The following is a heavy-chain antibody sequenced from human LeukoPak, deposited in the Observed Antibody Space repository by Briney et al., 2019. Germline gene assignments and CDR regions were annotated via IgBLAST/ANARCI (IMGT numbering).Heavy chain of an antibody. D-gene: IGHD2-15*01. CDR1: GFTFSDYY. Sequence: PGGSLRLSCAASGFTFSDYYMSWIRQAPGKGLEWVSYISSSGSTIYYADSVKGRFTISRDNAKNSLYLQMNSLRAEDTAVYYCARDRRVVVVAATSYYYYGMDVWGQGTTVTVSS. J-gene: IGHJ6*02. CDR3: ARDRRVVVVAATSYYYYGMDV. V-gene: IGHV3-11*01. CDR2: ISSSGSTI.